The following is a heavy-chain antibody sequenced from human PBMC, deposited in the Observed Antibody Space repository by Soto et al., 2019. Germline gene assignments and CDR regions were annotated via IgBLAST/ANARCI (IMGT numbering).Heavy chain of an antibody. J-gene: IGHJ4*02. D-gene: IGHD6-13*01. V-gene: IGHV1-58*01. CDR2: IVVGSGNT. CDR3: AANVRYSSSWYSFDY. Sequence: PSVKVSCKASGFTFTSSAVQWVRQARGQRLEWIGWIVVGSGNTNYAQKFQERVTITRDMSTSTAYMELSSLRSEDTAVYYCAANVRYSSSWYSFDYWGQGTLVTVSS. CDR1: GFTFTSSA.